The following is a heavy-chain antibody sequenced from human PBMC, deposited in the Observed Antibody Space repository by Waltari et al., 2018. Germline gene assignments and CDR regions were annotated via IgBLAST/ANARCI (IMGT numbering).Heavy chain of an antibody. Sequence: QVQLVQSGAEVKKPGASVKVSCKASGYNFTSYDINWVRQATGQGLEWMGWMNPNSGNTGYAHKFQGRVTITRNTSISTAYMELSSLRSEDTAVYYCARTTNLYYDFWSGYDNWFDPWGQGTLVTVSS. V-gene: IGHV1-8*03. CDR3: ARTTNLYYDFWSGYDNWFDP. D-gene: IGHD3-3*01. J-gene: IGHJ5*02. CDR1: GYNFTSYD. CDR2: MNPNSGNT.